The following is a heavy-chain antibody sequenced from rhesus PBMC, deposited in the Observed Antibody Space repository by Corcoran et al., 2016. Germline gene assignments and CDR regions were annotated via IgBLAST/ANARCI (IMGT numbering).Heavy chain of an antibody. J-gene: IGHJ4*01. CDR3: ARDPPDYCGGGVCSDY. CDR2: ISGNSGST. Sequence: QVQLQESGPGLVKPSETLSLTCAVSGGSISSSNWWSWIRQPPGKGLEWIGLISGNSGSTDYTPPLRSRVTISTDSSKPRFSLKLSSVPAADTAVYYCARDPPDYCGGGVCSDYWGQGVLVTVSS. V-gene: IGHV4-65*01. D-gene: IGHD2-39*02. CDR1: GGSISSSNW.